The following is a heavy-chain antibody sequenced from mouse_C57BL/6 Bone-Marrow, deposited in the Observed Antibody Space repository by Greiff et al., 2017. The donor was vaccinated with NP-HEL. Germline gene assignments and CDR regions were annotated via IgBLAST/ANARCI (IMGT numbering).Heavy chain of an antibody. V-gene: IGHV1-72*01. D-gene: IGHD2-5*01. CDR1: GYTFTSYW. CDR3: ARGGYYSNSFAY. Sequence: QVQLQQPGAELVKPGASVKLSCKASGYTFTSYWMHWVKQRPGRGLELIGRIDPNSGGTKYNEKFKSKATLTVDKPSSTAYMQLSSLTSEDSAVYYCARGGYYSNSFAYWGQGTLVTVSA. CDR2: IDPNSGGT. J-gene: IGHJ3*01.